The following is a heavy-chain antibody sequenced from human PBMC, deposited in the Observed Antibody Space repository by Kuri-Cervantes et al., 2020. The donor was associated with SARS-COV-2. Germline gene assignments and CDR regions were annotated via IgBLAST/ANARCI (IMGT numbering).Heavy chain of an antibody. CDR3: ARGKEFYHYYGMDV. Sequence: SETLSLTCTVSGGSISSYYWSWIRQPPGKGLEWIGYIYYSGSTNYNPSLKSRVTISVDTSKNQFSLKLSSVTAADTAVYYCARGKEFYHYYGMDVWGQGTTGTVSS. CDR1: GGSISSYY. D-gene: IGHD3-10*01. CDR2: IYYSGST. J-gene: IGHJ6*02. V-gene: IGHV4-59*01.